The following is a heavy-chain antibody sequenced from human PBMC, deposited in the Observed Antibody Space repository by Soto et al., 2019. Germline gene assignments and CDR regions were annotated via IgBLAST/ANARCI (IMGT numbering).Heavy chain of an antibody. CDR1: GFTYSRDA. V-gene: IGHV3-30-3*01. CDR2: ISYDGSNK. Sequence: PGGSLRLSCAASGFTYSRDAMQWVRQAPGKGLEWVAVISYDGSNKYYADSVKGRFTISRDNSKNTLYLQMNSLRAEDTAVYYCARDEYYDILTGYYNLDYWGQGTLVTVSS. D-gene: IGHD3-9*01. J-gene: IGHJ4*02. CDR3: ARDEYYDILTGYYNLDY.